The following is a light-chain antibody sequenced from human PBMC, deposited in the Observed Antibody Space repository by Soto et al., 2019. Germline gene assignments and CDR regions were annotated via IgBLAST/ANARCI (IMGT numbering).Light chain of an antibody. J-gene: IGLJ7*01. V-gene: IGLV7-46*01. CDR2: DTS. CDR1: TGAVTSGHY. Sequence: QAVVTQEPSLTVSPGGTVTLTCGSSTGAVTSGHYPYWFQQKPGQAPRTLIHDTSNKPSWTPARFSGSLLGGKAALTLSGAQPEDEAEYYCLLSYSGPAVFGGGTQLTVL. CDR3: LLSYSGPAV.